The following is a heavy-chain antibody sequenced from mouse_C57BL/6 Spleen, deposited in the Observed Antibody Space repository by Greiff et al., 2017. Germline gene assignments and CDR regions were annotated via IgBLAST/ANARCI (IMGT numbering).Heavy chain of an antibody. D-gene: IGHD1-1*01. Sequence: VQLQQSGPELVKPGASVKISCKASGYAFSSSWMNWVKQRPGQGLEWIGRIYPGDGDTNYNGKFKGKATLPADKSSSTAYMQLSSLTSEDSAVYFRARSSSPRYFDVWGTGTTVTVSS. V-gene: IGHV1-82*01. J-gene: IGHJ1*03. CDR3: ARSSSPRYFDV. CDR2: IYPGDGDT. CDR1: GYAFSSSW.